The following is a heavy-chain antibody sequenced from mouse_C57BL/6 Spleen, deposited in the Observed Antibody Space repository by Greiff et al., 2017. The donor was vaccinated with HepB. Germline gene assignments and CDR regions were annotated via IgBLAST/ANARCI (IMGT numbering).Heavy chain of an antibody. V-gene: IGHV8-8*01. CDR3: ARITTVVARDAMDY. Sequence: QVTLKESGPGILQPSQTLSLTCSFSGFSLSTFGMGVGWIRQPSGKGLEWPAHIGWDDDKYYNPARKSRLTTSKDTSKNQVFLKIANVDTADTATYYCARITTVVARDAMDYWGQGTSVTVSS. CDR2: IGWDDDK. D-gene: IGHD1-1*01. CDR1: GFSLSTFGMG. J-gene: IGHJ4*01.